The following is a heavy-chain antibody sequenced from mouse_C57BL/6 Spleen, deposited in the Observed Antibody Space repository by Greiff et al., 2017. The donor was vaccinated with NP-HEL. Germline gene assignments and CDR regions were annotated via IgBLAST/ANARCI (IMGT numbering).Heavy chain of an antibody. CDR2: INPSSGYT. CDR3: ARLNTTVGIFDY. Sequence: VQLQQSGAELAKPGASVKLSCKASGYTFTSYWMHWVKQRPGQGLEWIGYINPSSGYTKYNQKFKAKATLTADKSSSTAYMQLSSLTYEDSAVYYCARLNTTVGIFDYWGQGTTLTVSS. D-gene: IGHD1-1*01. J-gene: IGHJ2*01. CDR1: GYTFTSYW. V-gene: IGHV1-7*01.